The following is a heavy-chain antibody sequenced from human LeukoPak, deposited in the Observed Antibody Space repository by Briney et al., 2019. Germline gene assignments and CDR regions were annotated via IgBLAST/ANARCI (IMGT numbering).Heavy chain of an antibody. V-gene: IGHV1-18*01. CDR1: GYTFTSYG. D-gene: IGHD2-2*02. J-gene: IGHJ4*02. CDR3: ARDRRGGCSSTSCYTGFDY. Sequence: ASVKVSCKASGYTFTSYGISWVRQAPGQGLEWMGWISAYNGNTNYAQKLQGRVTMTTDTSTSTAYMELRSLRSDDTAVCYCARDRRGGCSSTSCYTGFDYWGQGTLVTVSS. CDR2: ISAYNGNT.